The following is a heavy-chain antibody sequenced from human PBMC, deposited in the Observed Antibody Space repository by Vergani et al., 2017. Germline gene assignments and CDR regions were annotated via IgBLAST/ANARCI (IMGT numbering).Heavy chain of an antibody. J-gene: IGHJ4*02. CDR2: ISSSSSYI. D-gene: IGHD5-18*01. CDR3: ARDPTAMGDGPDY. V-gene: IGHV3-21*01. Sequence: EVQLLESGGGLVKPGGSLRLSCAASGFTFSSYSMNWVRQAPGKGLEWVSSISSSSSYIYYADSVKGRFTISRDNAKNSLYLQMNSLRAEDTAVYYCARDPTAMGDGPDYWGQGTLVTVSS. CDR1: GFTFSSYS.